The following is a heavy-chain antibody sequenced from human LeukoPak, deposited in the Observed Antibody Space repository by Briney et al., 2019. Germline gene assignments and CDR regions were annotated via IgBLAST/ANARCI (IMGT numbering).Heavy chain of an antibody. V-gene: IGHV4-4*02. CDR1: GGSISSSNW. Sequence: SETLSPTCAVSGGSISSSNWWSWVRQPPGKGLEWIGEIYHSGSTNYNPSLKSRVTISVDTSKNQFSQKLSSVTAADTAVYYCARGPGGYSFWFDPWGHGTLVTVSS. D-gene: IGHD5-18*01. CDR3: ARGPGGYSFWFDP. CDR2: IYHSGST. J-gene: IGHJ5*02.